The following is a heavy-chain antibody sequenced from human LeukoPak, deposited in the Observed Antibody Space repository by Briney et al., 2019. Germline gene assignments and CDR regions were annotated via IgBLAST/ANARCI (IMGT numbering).Heavy chain of an antibody. D-gene: IGHD3-3*01. CDR3: AGYDFWSGSFDY. CDR1: GGSISSYY. CDR2: IYTSGST. J-gene: IGHJ4*02. Sequence: SETLSLTCTVSGGSISSYYWSWIRQPAGKGLEWIGRIYTSGSTNYNPSLKSRVTVSVDTSKNQFSLKLSSVTAADTAVYYCAGYDFWSGSFDYWGQGTLVTVSS. V-gene: IGHV4-4*07.